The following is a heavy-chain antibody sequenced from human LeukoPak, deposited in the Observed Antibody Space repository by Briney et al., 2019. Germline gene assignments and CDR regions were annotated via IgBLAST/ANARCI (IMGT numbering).Heavy chain of an antibody. CDR3: ARESPRLPWLWDY. V-gene: IGHV3-64*01. J-gene: IGHJ4*02. Sequence: GGSLRLSCVASGFIFTNYWMAWVRQVPGKGLELVSAISSNEDGTYYANSVKGRFTISRDNSKNTLYLHMGSLRVEDMAVYYYARESPRLPWLWDYWGQGALVTVS. CDR2: ISSNEDGT. D-gene: IGHD5-12*01. CDR1: GFIFTNYW.